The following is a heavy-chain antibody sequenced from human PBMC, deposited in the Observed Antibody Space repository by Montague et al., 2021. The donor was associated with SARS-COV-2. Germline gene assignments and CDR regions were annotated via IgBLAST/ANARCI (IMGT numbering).Heavy chain of an antibody. CDR1: GGSLSGYY. CDR2: INHRGTT. V-gene: IGHV4-34*01. CDR3: VRGPAVKSYYDFWSGPKWFDP. D-gene: IGHD3-3*01. J-gene: IGHJ5*02. Sequence: SETLSLTCTVSGGSLSGYYWSWIRQPPGKGLEWIGEINHRGTTNDNPSLKSRVALSLDTSRYQFSLNLNSVTAADTAVYYCVRGPAVKSYYDFWSGPKWFDPWGQGNLVTVSS.